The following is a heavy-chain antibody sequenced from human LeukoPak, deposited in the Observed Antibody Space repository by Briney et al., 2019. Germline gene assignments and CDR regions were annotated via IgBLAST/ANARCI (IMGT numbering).Heavy chain of an antibody. CDR3: ARRNDFGI. Sequence: PSETLSLTCAVYGGSFSGYYWSWIRQPPGKGLEWIGYIYYSGNTNYNPSLKSRVTISVDTSKNQFTLKLNSVTAADTAVYYCARRNDFGIWGQGTMVTVSS. CDR1: GGSFSGYY. V-gene: IGHV4-59*08. J-gene: IGHJ3*02. CDR2: IYYSGNT.